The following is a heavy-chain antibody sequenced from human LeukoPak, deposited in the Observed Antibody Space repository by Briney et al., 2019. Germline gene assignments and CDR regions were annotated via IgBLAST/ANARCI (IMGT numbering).Heavy chain of an antibody. CDR1: GYTFTSYG. V-gene: IGHV1-18*01. CDR3: AWGPHYYDSSGYYLTFDY. J-gene: IGHJ4*02. CDR2: ISAYNGNT. Sequence: ASVKVSCKASGYTFTSYGISWVRQAPGQGLEWMGWISAYNGNTNYAQKLQGRVTMTTDTSTSTAYMELRSLRSDDTAVYYCAWGPHYYDSSGYYLTFDYWGQGTLVTVSS. D-gene: IGHD3-22*01.